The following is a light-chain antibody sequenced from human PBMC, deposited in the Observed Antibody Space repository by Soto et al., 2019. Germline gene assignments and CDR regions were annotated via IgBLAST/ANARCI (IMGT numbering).Light chain of an antibody. J-gene: IGKJ5*01. CDR3: QQYGSSGT. Sequence: EIVLAQSPGTLSLSQVERATLSFRASQSVSNNYLAWYQQKPGQAPRLLIYGASNRATGIPDRFSGSGSGTDFTLTISRLEPEDFAVYYCQQYGSSGTFGQGTRLEN. CDR1: QSVSNNY. CDR2: GAS. V-gene: IGKV3-20*01.